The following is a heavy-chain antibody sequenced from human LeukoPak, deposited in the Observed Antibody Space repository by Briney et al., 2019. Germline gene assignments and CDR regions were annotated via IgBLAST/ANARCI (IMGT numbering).Heavy chain of an antibody. Sequence: PGGSLRLSCAASGFTFSSYWMHWVRQAPGKGLEWVSIMYSGGNTYYADSVKGRFTIPRDNSKNTLYLQMNSLRVEDTAAYYCAKAYGSGSNGVYHFDYWGQGTLVTVSS. J-gene: IGHJ4*02. CDR3: AKAYGSGSNGVYHFDY. D-gene: IGHD3-10*01. CDR2: MYSGGNT. CDR1: GFTFSSYW. V-gene: IGHV3-53*01.